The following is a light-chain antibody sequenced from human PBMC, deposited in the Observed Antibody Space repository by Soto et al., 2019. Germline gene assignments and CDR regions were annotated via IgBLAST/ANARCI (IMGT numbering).Light chain of an antibody. CDR3: HQYGSSPQT. CDR2: GAS. CDR1: QSVSSSY. J-gene: IGKJ1*01. Sequence: EIVLPQSPDPLSLSPGERASLSCMASQSVSSSYLAWYQQKPGQAPRLLIYGASSRATGIPDRFTGSGSGTDFTLTISRLEPEDFAVFYCHQYGSSPQTFGQGTKVDIK. V-gene: IGKV3-20*01.